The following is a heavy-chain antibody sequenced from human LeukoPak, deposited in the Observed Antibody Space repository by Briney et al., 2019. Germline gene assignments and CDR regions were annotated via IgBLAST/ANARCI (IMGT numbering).Heavy chain of an antibody. V-gene: IGHV1-2*02. J-gene: IGHJ4*02. CDR2: INPNSGGT. Sequence: GASVKVSCKASGYTFTGYYMHWVRQAPGQGLEWMGWINPNSGGTNYAQKFQGRVTMTRDTSISTAYMELSRLRSDDTAVYYRAREDDITGYGDYPPGYLDYWGQGTLVTVSS. D-gene: IGHD4-17*01. CDR1: GYTFTGYY. CDR3: AREDDITGYGDYPPGYLDY.